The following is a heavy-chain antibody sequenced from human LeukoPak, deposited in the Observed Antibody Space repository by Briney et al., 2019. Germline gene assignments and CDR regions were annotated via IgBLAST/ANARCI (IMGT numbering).Heavy chain of an antibody. CDR3: AKDPARSMDV. J-gene: IGHJ6*03. CDR1: GLDFDSHG. CDR2: VWADGRTK. V-gene: IGHV3-33*06. Sequence: PGGSLRLSCAVSGLDFDSHGFHWVRQAPGKGLEWVAAVWADGRTKDVAGSVKGRFTASRNNFENTVFLQMNDLRVEDTAMYYCAKDPARSMDVWGKGTTVIVSS.